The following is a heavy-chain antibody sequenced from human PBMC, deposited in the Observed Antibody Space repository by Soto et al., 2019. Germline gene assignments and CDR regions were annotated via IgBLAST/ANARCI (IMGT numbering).Heavy chain of an antibody. CDR2: INPNSGGT. J-gene: IGHJ4*02. V-gene: IGHV1-2*04. Sequence: ASVKVSCKASGYTFTGYYMDWVRQAPGQGLEWMGWINPNSGGTNYAQKFQGWVTMTRDTSISTAYMELSRLRSGDTAVYYCARGDDSSGYYLFYYFDYWGQGTLVTVS. D-gene: IGHD3-22*01. CDR1: GYTFTGYY. CDR3: ARGDDSSGYYLFYYFDY.